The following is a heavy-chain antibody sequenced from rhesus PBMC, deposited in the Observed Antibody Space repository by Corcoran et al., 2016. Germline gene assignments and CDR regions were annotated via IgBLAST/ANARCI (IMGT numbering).Heavy chain of an antibody. CDR3: ARELGYCSGGVCYGSRFDV. V-gene: IGHV4S19*01. CDR2: ISGSSGST. D-gene: IGHD2-8*01. Sequence: QVQLQESGPGLVKPSETLSLTCAVSGGSISSSNWWLWIRQPPGQGLDRLGYISGSSGSTYYHHSLKSRVTISQDPSKIQFSLKLSSVTAADTAVYYCARELGYCSGGVCYGSRFDVWGPGVLVTVSS. J-gene: IGHJ5-1*01. CDR1: GGSISSSNW.